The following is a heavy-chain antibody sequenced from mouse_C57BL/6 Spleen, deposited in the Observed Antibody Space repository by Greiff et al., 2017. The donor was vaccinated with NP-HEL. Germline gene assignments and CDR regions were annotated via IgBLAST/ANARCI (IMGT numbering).Heavy chain of an antibody. Sequence: VQLQQSGAELVKPGASVKISCKASGYAFSSYWMNWVKQRPGKGLEWIGQIYPGDGDTNYNGKFKGKATLTADKSSSTAYMQLSSLTSEDSAVYFCATTVAAQGYFDVWGTGTTVTVSS. CDR2: IYPGDGDT. CDR1: GYAFSSYW. CDR3: ATTVAAQGYFDV. V-gene: IGHV1-80*01. D-gene: IGHD1-1*01. J-gene: IGHJ1*03.